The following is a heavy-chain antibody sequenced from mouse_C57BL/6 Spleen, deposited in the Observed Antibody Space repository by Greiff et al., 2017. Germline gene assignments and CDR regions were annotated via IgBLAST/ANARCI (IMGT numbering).Heavy chain of an antibody. CDR2: IYPGSGNT. CDR1: GYTFTDYY. D-gene: IGHD2-1*01. Sequence: QVQLQQSGAELVRPGASVKLSCKASGYTFTDYYINWVKQRPGQGLEWIARIYPGSGNTYYNEKFKGKATLTAEKSSSTAYMQLSSLTSEGSAVYFCARVYGNYYAMDYWGQGTSVTVSS. V-gene: IGHV1-76*01. J-gene: IGHJ4*01. CDR3: ARVYGNYYAMDY.